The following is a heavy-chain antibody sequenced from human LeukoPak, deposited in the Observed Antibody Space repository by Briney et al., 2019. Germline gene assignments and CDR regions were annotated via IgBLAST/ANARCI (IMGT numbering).Heavy chain of an antibody. CDR3: ARLMGTVTTYDY. J-gene: IGHJ4*02. CDR1: GFTFSNHW. CDR2: ITPDGSGD. V-gene: IGHV3-7*01. Sequence: PGGSLRLSCAASGFTFSNHWMSWVRHAPGKGLEGVASITPDGSGDHYLDSVKCRFTGSRDNAEKSLYLKMNSLGAEDAAIYYCARLMGTVTTYDYWGQGTLVTVSS. D-gene: IGHD1-7*01.